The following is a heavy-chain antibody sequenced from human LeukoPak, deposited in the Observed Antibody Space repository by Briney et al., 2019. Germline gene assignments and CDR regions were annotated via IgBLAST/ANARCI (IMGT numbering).Heavy chain of an antibody. J-gene: IGHJ5*02. Sequence: ASVKVSCKASGYTFTSYGISWVRQAPGQGLEWMGWISAYNGNTNYAQKLQGRVTMTTDTSTSTAYMELRSLRSDDTAVYYCARKRGYCSGGSCYSNPVPRSVWFDPWGQGTLVTVSS. CDR2: ISAYNGNT. CDR3: ARKRGYCSGGSCYSNPVPRSVWFDP. CDR1: GYTFTSYG. D-gene: IGHD2-15*01. V-gene: IGHV1-18*01.